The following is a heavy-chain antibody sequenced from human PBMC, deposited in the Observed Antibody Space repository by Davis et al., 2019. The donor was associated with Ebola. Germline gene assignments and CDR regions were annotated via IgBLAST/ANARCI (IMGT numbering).Heavy chain of an antibody. CDR1: GFTLSSYW. J-gene: IGHJ4*02. CDR3: TREGGGSWGY. V-gene: IGHV3-7*01. Sequence: GESLKISCAASGFTLSSYWMTWVRQAPGKGLEWVANIRQDGSEKYYVDSVEGRFAISRDNANNSLFLQMNSLRVEDTAVYYCTREGGGSWGYWGQGTLVTVSS. D-gene: IGHD2-15*01. CDR2: IRQDGSEK.